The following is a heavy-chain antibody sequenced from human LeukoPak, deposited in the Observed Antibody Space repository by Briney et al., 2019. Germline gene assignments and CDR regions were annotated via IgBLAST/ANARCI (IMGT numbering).Heavy chain of an antibody. CDR2: IIPIFGTA. J-gene: IGHJ4*02. D-gene: IGHD6-19*01. CDR3: ARDHRYSSGWYD. CDR1: GGTFSSYA. Sequence: SVKVSCKASGGTFSSYAISWVRQAPGQGLEWMGGIIPIFGTANYAQKFQGRVTITADESTSTAYMELSSLRSEDTAVYYCARDHRYSSGWYDWGQGTLVTVSS. V-gene: IGHV1-69*13.